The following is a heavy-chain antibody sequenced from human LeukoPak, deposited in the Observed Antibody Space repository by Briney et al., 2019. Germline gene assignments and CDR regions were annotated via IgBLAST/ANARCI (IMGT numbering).Heavy chain of an antibody. V-gene: IGHV3-7*01. CDR3: AKASNWDYYFDY. D-gene: IGHD7-27*01. CDR1: GFTFSSYW. CDR2: IKQDGSEK. J-gene: IGHJ4*02. Sequence: GGSLRLSCAASGFTFSSYWMSWVRQAPGKGLEGVANIKQDGSEKYYVDSVKGRFTISRDNSKNTLYLQMNSLRAEDTAVYYCAKASNWDYYFDYWGQGTLVTVSS.